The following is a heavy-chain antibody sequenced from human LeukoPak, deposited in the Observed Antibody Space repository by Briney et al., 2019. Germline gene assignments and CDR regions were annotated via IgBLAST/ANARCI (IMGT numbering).Heavy chain of an antibody. CDR3: AKYFASGSYYKLPH. J-gene: IGHJ1*01. V-gene: IGHV1-8*01. CDR1: GYTFTSYD. D-gene: IGHD3-10*01. Sequence: ASVKVSYKASGYTFTSYDINWVRQATGQGLEWMGWMNPNSGNTGYAQKFQGRVTMTRNTYISTAHMELSSLRSEDTAVYYCAKYFASGSYYKLPHWGQGTLVTVSS. CDR2: MNPNSGNT.